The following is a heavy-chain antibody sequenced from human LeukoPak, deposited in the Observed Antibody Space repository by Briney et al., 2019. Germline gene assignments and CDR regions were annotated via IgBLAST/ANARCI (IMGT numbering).Heavy chain of an antibody. Sequence: GASVKVSCKASGYTFTGYYMHWVRQAPGQGLEWMGWISAYNGNTNYAQKLQGRVTMTTDTSTSTAYMELRSLRSDDTAVYYCARATGQYSYGYGGAFDIWGQGTMVTVSS. V-gene: IGHV1-18*04. CDR1: GYTFTGYY. D-gene: IGHD5-18*01. CDR3: ARATGQYSYGYGGAFDI. CDR2: ISAYNGNT. J-gene: IGHJ3*02.